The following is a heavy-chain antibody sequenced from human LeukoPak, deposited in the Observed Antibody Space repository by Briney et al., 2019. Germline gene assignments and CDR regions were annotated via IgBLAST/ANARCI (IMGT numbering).Heavy chain of an antibody. CDR1: GNSISSGD. D-gene: IGHD2-2*01. Sequence: PSETLSLTCTVSGNSISSGDNYWSWVRQAPGKGLEWVSAISGSGGSTYYADSVKGRFTISRDNSKNTLYLQMNSLRAEDTAVYYCAKGGYQLLRSWFDPWGQGTLVTVSS. CDR2: ISGSGGST. V-gene: IGHV3-23*01. CDR3: AKGGYQLLRSWFDP. J-gene: IGHJ5*02.